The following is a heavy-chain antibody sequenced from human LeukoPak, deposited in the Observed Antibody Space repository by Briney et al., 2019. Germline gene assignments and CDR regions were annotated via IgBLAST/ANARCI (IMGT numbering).Heavy chain of an antibody. Sequence: GGSLRLSCAASGFTFSSYAMSWVRQAPGKGLEWVSTIGGNGHQTYYGDSVKGRFSVSRDNSKNILYLQMDSLRADDSALYYCAKDANYYDSSGFFIPFDYWGQGTLVTVSS. CDR2: IGGNGHQT. J-gene: IGHJ4*02. CDR1: GFTFSSYA. V-gene: IGHV3-23*01. CDR3: AKDANYYDSSGFFIPFDY. D-gene: IGHD3-22*01.